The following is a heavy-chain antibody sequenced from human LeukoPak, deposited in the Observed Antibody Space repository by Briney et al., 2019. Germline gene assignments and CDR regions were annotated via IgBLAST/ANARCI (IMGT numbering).Heavy chain of an antibody. D-gene: IGHD3-10*01. CDR2: IYYSGST. Sequence: SETLSLTCTVSGGSISSSSYYWGWIRQPPGKGLEWIGSIYYSGSTYYNPTLKSRVTISVDTSKNQFSLKLSSVTAADTAVYYCARLPPHYYGSGSYSYYYYYMDVWGKGTTVTVSS. CDR3: ARLPPHYYGSGSYSYYYYYMDV. J-gene: IGHJ6*03. CDR1: GGSISSSSYY. V-gene: IGHV4-39*01.